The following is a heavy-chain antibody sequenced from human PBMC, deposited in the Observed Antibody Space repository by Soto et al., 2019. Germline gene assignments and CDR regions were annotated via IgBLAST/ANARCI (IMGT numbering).Heavy chain of an antibody. Sequence: GGSLRLSCAASGLTLSDHYMDWVRQAPGKGLEWVGRTRNKANSYTTEYAASVKGRFTISRDDSENSLCLQMNSLQTEDTAIYYCVRAFISSGYYYYDYWGQGTLVTVSS. CDR2: TRNKANSYTT. CDR3: VRAFISSGYYYYDY. CDR1: GLTLSDHY. J-gene: IGHJ4*02. V-gene: IGHV3-72*01. D-gene: IGHD3-22*01.